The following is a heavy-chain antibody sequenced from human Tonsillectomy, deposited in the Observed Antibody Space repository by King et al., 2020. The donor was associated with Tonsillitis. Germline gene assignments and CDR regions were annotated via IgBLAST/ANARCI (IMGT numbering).Heavy chain of an antibody. J-gene: IGHJ4*02. CDR1: GFTFSQYG. V-gene: IGHV3-30*02. Sequence: VKLVESGGGVVQPGGSLRLSCAASGFTFSQYGMHGVRQAPGKGLEWVAFIRDDGSNRQYVDSVKGRFTISRDNSKNTLDLQMNSLRAEDTAVYYCAGMVYAGDYWGQGTLVTVSS. CDR2: IRDDGSNR. D-gene: IGHD2-8*01. CDR3: AGMVYAGDY.